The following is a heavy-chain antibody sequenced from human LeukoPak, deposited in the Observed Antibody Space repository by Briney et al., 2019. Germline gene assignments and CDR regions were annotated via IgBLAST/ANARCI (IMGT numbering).Heavy chain of an antibody. CDR1: GDSDSSNSAA. V-gene: IGHV6-1*01. CDR2: TYYRSKWYN. D-gene: IGHD2-2*01. CDR3: ARGYCSSTSCLHYYYYYGMDV. Sequence: SQTLSLTCAISGDSDSSNSAAWNWMRQSPSRGLEWLGRTYYRSKWYNDYAVSVKSRITINPDTSKNQFSLQLNSVTPEDTAVYHCARGYCSSTSCLHYYYYYGMDVWGQGTTVTVSS. J-gene: IGHJ6*02.